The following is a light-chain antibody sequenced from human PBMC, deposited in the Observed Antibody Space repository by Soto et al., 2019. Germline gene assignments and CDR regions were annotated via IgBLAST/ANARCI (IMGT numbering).Light chain of an antibody. V-gene: IGKV3-20*01. J-gene: IGKJ1*01. CDR3: QQYDHSPRT. CDR1: QSVGYNY. Sequence: EIVLTQSPGTLSLSPGERATLSCRASQSVGYNYLAWYQQKPGQAPRLLIYGASSRATGIPDRFSGSGSGTDFTLTISRLEPEDFAVYYCQQYDHSPRTFGHGTKVDIK. CDR2: GAS.